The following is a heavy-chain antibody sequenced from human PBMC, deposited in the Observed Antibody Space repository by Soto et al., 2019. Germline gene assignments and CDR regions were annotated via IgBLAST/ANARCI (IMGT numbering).Heavy chain of an antibody. CDR2: IYPGDSDT. V-gene: IGHV5-51*01. D-gene: IGHD6-13*01. Sequence: GEPLKISCKGSGYSFTSYWIGWVRQMPGKGLEWMGVIYPGDSDTRYSPSFQGQVTISADKSISTAYLQWSSLKASDTAMYYCARHGSTSSPYYYYYGMDVWGQGTTVTVSS. CDR3: ARHGSTSSPYYYYYGMDV. J-gene: IGHJ6*02. CDR1: GYSFTSYW.